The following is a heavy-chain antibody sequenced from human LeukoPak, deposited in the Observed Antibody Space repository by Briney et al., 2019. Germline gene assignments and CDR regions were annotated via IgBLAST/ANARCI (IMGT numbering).Heavy chain of an antibody. CDR1: GFTFSSNA. V-gene: IGHV3-64*05. Sequence: GGSLRLSCSASGFTFSSNAMHWVRQAPGKGLECVSAISSNGGSTYYADSVKGRFTISRDNSKNTLYVQMSSLRSEDTAVYYCVRVGNLLALDYWGQGTLVTVSS. CDR3: VRVGNLLALDY. CDR2: ISSNGGST. J-gene: IGHJ4*02.